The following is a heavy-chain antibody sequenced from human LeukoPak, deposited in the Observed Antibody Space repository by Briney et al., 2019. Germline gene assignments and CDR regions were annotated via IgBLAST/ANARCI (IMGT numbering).Heavy chain of an antibody. Sequence: ASVKVSCKASGYTFTGYYMHWVRQAPGQGLEWMGRINPNSGGTNYAQKFQGRVTMTRDTSISTAYMELSRLRSEDTAVYYCARVGGSAGTTMGFDYWGQGTLVTVSS. CDR1: GYTFTGYY. CDR2: INPNSGGT. V-gene: IGHV1-2*06. D-gene: IGHD6-13*01. CDR3: ARVGGSAGTTMGFDY. J-gene: IGHJ4*02.